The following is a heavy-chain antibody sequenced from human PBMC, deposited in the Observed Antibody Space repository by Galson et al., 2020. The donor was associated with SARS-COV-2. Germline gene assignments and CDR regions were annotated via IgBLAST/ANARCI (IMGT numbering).Heavy chain of an antibody. J-gene: IGHJ4*02. CDR2: IYYSGST. CDR3: VGGRGDGGWPRLFDY. V-gene: IGHV4-31*08. CDR1: GGSISSGGYY. Sequence: SETLSLTCTVSGGSISSGGYYWSWIRQHPGKGLEWIGYIYYSGSTYYNPSLKSRVTISVDTSKNQFSLKLSSVTATDTAVYYCVGGRGDGGWPRLFDYWGQGTLVTVSS. D-gene: IGHD6-19*01.